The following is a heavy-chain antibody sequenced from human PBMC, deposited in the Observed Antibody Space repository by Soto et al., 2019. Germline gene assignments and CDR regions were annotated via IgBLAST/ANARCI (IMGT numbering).Heavy chain of an antibody. Sequence: SETLSLTCTFSGGSISSYYWSWIRQPPGKGLEWIGYIYYSGSTNYNPSLKSRVTISVDTSKNQFSLKLSSVTAADTAVYYCARTPYSSSSPDYWGQGTLVTVSS. J-gene: IGHJ4*02. CDR3: ARTPYSSSSPDY. CDR2: IYYSGST. CDR1: GGSISSYY. D-gene: IGHD6-6*01. V-gene: IGHV4-59*01.